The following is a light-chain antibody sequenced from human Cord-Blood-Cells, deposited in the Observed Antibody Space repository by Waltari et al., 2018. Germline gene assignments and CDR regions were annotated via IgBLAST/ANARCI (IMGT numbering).Light chain of an antibody. Sequence: SYELTQPPSVSVSPGQTASITCPGDQLGEQYACWYQQKPGQSPVLVIYQDSKRPSGIPERFSGSNSGNTATLTISGTQAMDEADYYCQAWDSSTVVFGGGPKLTVL. V-gene: IGLV3-1*01. CDR2: QDS. CDR3: QAWDSSTVV. CDR1: QLGEQY. J-gene: IGLJ2*01.